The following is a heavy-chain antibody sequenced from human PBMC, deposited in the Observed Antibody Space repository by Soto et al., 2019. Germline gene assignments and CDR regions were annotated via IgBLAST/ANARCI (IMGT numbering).Heavy chain of an antibody. CDR1: RYSFTTYA. V-gene: IGHV1-3*01. D-gene: IGHD6-25*01. Sequence: GASVKVSCKASRYSFTTYALHWVRQAPGQRLEWMGWINAGNGDTKYSEKFQGRVTITRDTSASTAYMELSSLRSEDTAVYYCARDSGYYGMDVWGQGTTVTVSS. J-gene: IGHJ6*02. CDR2: INAGNGDT. CDR3: ARDSGYYGMDV.